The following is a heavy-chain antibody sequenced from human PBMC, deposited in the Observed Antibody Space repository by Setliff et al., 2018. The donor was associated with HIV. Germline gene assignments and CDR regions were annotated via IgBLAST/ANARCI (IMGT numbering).Heavy chain of an antibody. J-gene: IGHJ2*01. D-gene: IGHD1-26*01. CDR3: ARARREQSLQCFEL. CDR2: IYAGGST. Sequence: PGGSLRLSRAASGFTVSSNYLSWVRQAPGKGLEWVSVIYAGGSTYYSDSVKGRFTISRDNSKNTLYLQMNSLRAEDTAVYYCARARREQSLQCFELWGRGTLVAVSS. V-gene: IGHV3-53*01. CDR1: GFTVSSNY.